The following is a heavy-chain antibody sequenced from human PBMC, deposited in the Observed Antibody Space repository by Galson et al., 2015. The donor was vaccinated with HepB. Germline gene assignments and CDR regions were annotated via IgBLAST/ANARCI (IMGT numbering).Heavy chain of an antibody. D-gene: IGHD3-22*01. CDR1: GFTFSSYS. CDR2: ISSSSSYI. Sequence: SLRLSCAASGFTFSSYSMNWVRQAPGKGLEWVSSISSSSSYIYYADSVKGRFTISRDNAKNSLYLQMNSLRAEDTAVYYCARRGMVSYESRGNSWGGQVTLFTVSP. J-gene: IGHJ4*02. CDR3: ARRGMVSYESRGNSW. V-gene: IGHV3-21*01.